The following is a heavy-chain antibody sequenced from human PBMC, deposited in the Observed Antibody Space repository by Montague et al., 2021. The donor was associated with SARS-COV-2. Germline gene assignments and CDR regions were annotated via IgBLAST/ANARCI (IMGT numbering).Heavy chain of an antibody. D-gene: IGHD5-18*01. CDR3: ARPGSGYSYGSGAFDY. CDR2: IYYTENT. J-gene: IGHJ4*02. V-gene: IGHV4-39*01. Sequence: SETLSLTCTVSGGSISNSIYYWDWIRQPPGKGLEWIGSIYYTENTYYNPSLKSRVTISIATSKNQFSLKLSSVTAADTAVYYCARPGSGYSYGSGAFDYWGQGTLVTVSS. CDR1: GGSISNSIYY.